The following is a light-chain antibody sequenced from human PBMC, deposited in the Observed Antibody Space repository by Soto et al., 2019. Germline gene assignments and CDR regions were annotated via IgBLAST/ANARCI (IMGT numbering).Light chain of an antibody. CDR2: GES. J-gene: IGKJ5*01. CDR3: QQYNNWPIT. Sequence: EIVMTQSPATLSVSPGERATVSCRASQSINNDLGWYQQKPGQAPRILIYGESTRATGIPDRLSGSGSGTELNLTISRVQSEDFAVYYCQQYNNWPITFGQGTRLEIK. CDR1: QSINND. V-gene: IGKV3-15*01.